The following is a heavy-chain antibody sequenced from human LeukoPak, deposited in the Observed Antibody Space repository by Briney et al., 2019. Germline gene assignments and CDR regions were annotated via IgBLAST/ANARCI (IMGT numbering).Heavy chain of an antibody. CDR3: AREDESGWRRFDY. Sequence: ASVKVSCKASGYTLTNYHIHWVRQAPGQGLEWMGNINAYSGATNYAQNFQGRVTMTRDTSISTAYMELNSLRSDDTAVYYCAREDESGWRRFDYWGQGTLVTVSS. CDR1: GYTLTNYH. J-gene: IGHJ4*02. V-gene: IGHV1-2*02. CDR2: INAYSGAT. D-gene: IGHD6-19*01.